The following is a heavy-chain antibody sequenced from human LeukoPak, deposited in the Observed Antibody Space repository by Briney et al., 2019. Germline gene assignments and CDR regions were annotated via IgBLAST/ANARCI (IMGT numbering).Heavy chain of an antibody. V-gene: IGHV1-18*01. CDR3: ARDRPGREWLESHYFDY. D-gene: IGHD6-19*01. Sequence: ASVKVSCKASGYTFTSYGISWVRQAPGQGLEWMGWISAYNGNTNYAQKLQGRVTMTTDTSTSPAYMELRSLRSDDTAVYYRARDRPGREWLESHYFDYWGQGTLVTVSS. CDR1: GYTFTSYG. CDR2: ISAYNGNT. J-gene: IGHJ4*02.